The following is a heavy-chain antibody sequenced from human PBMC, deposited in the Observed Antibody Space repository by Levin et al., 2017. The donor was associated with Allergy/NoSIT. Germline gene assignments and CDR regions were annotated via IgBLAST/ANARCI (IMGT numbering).Heavy chain of an antibody. Sequence: SETLSLTCTVSGGSISSGSYFWGWIRQPPGKGLEWIGSIYHSGSAYHNPSLKSRATISVDTSKNQFSLKLSSVTAADTAVYYCARQPGWGGWYFDYWGQGTLVTVSS. D-gene: IGHD6-19*01. V-gene: IGHV4-39*01. CDR2: IYHSGSA. J-gene: IGHJ4*02. CDR1: GGSISSGSYF. CDR3: ARQPGWGGWYFDY.